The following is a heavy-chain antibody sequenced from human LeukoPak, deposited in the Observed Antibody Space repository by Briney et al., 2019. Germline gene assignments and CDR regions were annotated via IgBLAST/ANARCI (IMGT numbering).Heavy chain of an antibody. V-gene: IGHV4-39*01. CDR3: ARLVFGVVIMTHWFDP. CDR1: GGSISSSSYY. D-gene: IGHD3-3*01. J-gene: IGHJ5*02. CDR2: IYYSGST. Sequence: SETLSFTCTVSGGSISSSSYYWGWIRQPPGTGLEWIGSIYYSGSTYYNPPLKSRVTISVDTSKNQFSLKLSSVTAADTAVYYCARLVFGVVIMTHWFDPWGQGTLVTVSS.